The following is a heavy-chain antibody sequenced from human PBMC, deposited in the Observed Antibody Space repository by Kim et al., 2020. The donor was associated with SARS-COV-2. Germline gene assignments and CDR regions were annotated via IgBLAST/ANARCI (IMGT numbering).Heavy chain of an antibody. Sequence: KYDADSVKGRFTISRDNSKNTLYLQMNSLRAEDTAVYYCARDTRDWYFDLWGRGTLVTVSS. CDR2: K. CDR3: ARDTRDWYFDL. V-gene: IGHV3-33*01. J-gene: IGHJ2*01.